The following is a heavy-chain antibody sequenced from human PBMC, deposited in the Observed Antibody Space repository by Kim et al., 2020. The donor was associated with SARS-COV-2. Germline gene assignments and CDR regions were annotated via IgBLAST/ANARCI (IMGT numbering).Heavy chain of an antibody. D-gene: IGHD3-10*01. J-gene: IGHJ4*02. CDR2: ISSSGSNI. CDR3: AKDYGAGSYYPLGY. CDR1: GFTFSDYY. Sequence: GGSLRLSCAASGFTFSDYYMSWIRQAPGKGLEWVSYISSSGSNIYYADSVKGRFTISRDNAKNSLYLQMNSLRAEDTAVYYCAKDYGAGSYYPLGYWGQGTLVTVSS. V-gene: IGHV3-11*01.